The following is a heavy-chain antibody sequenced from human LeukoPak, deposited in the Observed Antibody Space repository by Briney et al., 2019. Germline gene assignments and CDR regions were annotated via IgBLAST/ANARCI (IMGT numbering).Heavy chain of an antibody. D-gene: IGHD2-2*01. CDR1: GFTFSSYA. Sequence: GGSLRLSCAASGFTFSSYAMHWVRQAPGKGLEYVSAISSNGGSTYYANSVKGRFTISRDNSKNTLYLQMGSLRAEDMAVYYCARDRPDYCSSTSCSRYYYYYGMDVWGQGTTVTASS. V-gene: IGHV3-64*01. J-gene: IGHJ6*02. CDR2: ISSNGGST. CDR3: ARDRPDYCSSTSCSRYYYYYGMDV.